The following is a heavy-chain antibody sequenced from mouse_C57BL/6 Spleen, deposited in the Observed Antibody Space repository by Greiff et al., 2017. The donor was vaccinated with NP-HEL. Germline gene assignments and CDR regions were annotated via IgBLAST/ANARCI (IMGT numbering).Heavy chain of an antibody. CDR1: GSTFSSYG. D-gene: IGHD3-3*01. Sequence: QVQLQQSGAGLARPGASVKLSSKASGSTFSSYGISWVKQRTGQGFEWIGVIYPRSGNTYYNEKFKGKATLTADKSSSTAYMELHSLTAEESAVYVCARRGGRRGYYFDYWGQGTTRTVSS. CDR2: IYPRSGNT. CDR3: ARRGGRRGYYFDY. V-gene: IGHV1-81*01. J-gene: IGHJ2*01.